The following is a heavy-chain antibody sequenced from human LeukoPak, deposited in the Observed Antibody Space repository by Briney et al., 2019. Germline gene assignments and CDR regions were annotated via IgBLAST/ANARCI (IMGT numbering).Heavy chain of an antibody. CDR2: ISYDGSNK. J-gene: IGHJ4*02. Sequence: GGSLRLSCAASGFTFSSYGIHWVRQAPGKGLEWVAVISYDGSNKYYADSVKGRFTISRDNSKNTLYLQMNSLRAEDTAVYYCAKGWSDSGWYDYWGQGTLVTVSS. CDR3: AKGWSDSGWYDY. V-gene: IGHV3-30*18. D-gene: IGHD6-19*01. CDR1: GFTFSSYG.